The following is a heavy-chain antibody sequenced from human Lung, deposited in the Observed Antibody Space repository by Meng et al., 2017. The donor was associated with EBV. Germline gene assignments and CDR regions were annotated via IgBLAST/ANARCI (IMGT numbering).Heavy chain of an antibody. J-gene: IGHJ4*02. CDR2: TNEDGGIT. Sequence: EXQLVEXXXGLVQPGXSLRLSCAVSGFSFSRFWMHWVRQVPGKGLVWVARTNEDGGITNYADSVKGRFTISRDNTRNTLYLQMNSLRDEDTAVYFCSRDLAGPFDDWGQGTLVTVSS. CDR1: GFSFSRFW. V-gene: IGHV3-74*01. CDR3: SRDLAGPFDD.